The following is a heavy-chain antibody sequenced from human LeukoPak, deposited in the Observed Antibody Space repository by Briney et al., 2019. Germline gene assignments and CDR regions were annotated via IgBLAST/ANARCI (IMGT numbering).Heavy chain of an antibody. D-gene: IGHD2-2*01. Sequence: APVKVSCKASGYSFTGYYMHWVRQAPGQGLEWMGWINPNSGGTNYAQKFQGRVTMTRDTSISTAYMELSRLRSDDTAVYYCARDLPIVVVPAARVRFDPWGQGTLVTVSS. CDR3: ARDLPIVVVPAARVRFDP. V-gene: IGHV1-2*02. CDR2: INPNSGGT. J-gene: IGHJ5*02. CDR1: GYSFTGYY.